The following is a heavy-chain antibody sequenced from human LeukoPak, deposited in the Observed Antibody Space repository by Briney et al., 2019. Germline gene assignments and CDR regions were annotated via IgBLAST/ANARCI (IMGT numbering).Heavy chain of an antibody. V-gene: IGHV3-48*04. CDR1: GFTFSSYS. CDR2: ISSSSSTI. J-gene: IGHJ4*02. CDR3: ARSSRTRVMYYFDY. Sequence: PGGSLRLSCAASGFTFSSYSMNWVRQAPGKGLEWVSYISSSSSTIYYADSVKGRFTISRDSAKNSLYLQMNSLRAEDTAVYYCARSSRTRVMYYFDYWGQGTLVTVSS.